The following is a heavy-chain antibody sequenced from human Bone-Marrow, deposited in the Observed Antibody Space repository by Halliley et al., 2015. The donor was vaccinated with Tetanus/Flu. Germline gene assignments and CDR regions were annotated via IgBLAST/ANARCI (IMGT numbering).Heavy chain of an antibody. CDR3: AKVNVAEVATTLGG. CDR1: GFTFSIYS. V-gene: IGHV3-21*01. J-gene: IGHJ4*02. CDR2: INSKSVHI. D-gene: IGHD5-12*01. Sequence: SLRLSCVGSGFTFSIYSLSWVRQAPGKGLEWVSSINSKSVHIYYADSVEGRFTISRDNDKNSLFLHMSSLRAEDTAIYYCAKVNVAEVATTLGGWGQGTLVTVSA.